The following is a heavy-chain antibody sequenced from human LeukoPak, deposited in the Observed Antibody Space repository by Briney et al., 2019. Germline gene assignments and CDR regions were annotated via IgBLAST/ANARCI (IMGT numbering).Heavy chain of an antibody. CDR2: ISYDGSNK. Sequence: GRSLRLSCAASGFTFSSYAMHWVRQAPGKGLEWVAVISYDGSNKYYADSVKGRFTISRDNAKNSLYLQVNSLRAEDTAVYYCATSPYYDILTGYYFDAFDIWGQGTMVTVSS. D-gene: IGHD3-9*01. CDR1: GFTFSSYA. J-gene: IGHJ3*02. V-gene: IGHV3-30-3*01. CDR3: ATSPYYDILTGYYFDAFDI.